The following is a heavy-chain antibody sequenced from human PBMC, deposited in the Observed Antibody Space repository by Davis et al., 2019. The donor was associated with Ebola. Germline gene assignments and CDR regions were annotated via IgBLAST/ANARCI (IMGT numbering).Heavy chain of an antibody. V-gene: IGHV1-2*04. J-gene: IGHJ6*02. CDR1: GYTFTSYG. Sequence: ASVKVSCKASGYTFTSYGISWVRQAPGQGLEWMGWINPNSGGTNYAQKFQGWVTMTRDTSISTAYMELSRLRSDDTAVYYCARVSYYGSGSYGMDVWGQGTTVTVSS. CDR2: INPNSGGT. D-gene: IGHD3-10*01. CDR3: ARVSYYGSGSYGMDV.